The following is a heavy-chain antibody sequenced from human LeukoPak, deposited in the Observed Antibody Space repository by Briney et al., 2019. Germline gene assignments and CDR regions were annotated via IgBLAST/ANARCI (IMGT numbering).Heavy chain of an antibody. Sequence: GGSLRLSCSASGFTFSNYAMTWVRPVPGKGLEWVSSISGSGGSTYYADSVKGRFTISRDNFENTLYVQMNSLRADDTAVYYCAKGLYSSGRGYYYYMDVWGKGTTVAVSS. CDR1: GFTFSNYA. V-gene: IGHV3-23*01. J-gene: IGHJ6*03. CDR2: ISGSGGST. CDR3: AKGLYSSGRGYYYYMDV. D-gene: IGHD6-19*01.